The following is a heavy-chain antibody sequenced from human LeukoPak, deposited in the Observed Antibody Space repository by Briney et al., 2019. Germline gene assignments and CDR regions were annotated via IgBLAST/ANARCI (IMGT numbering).Heavy chain of an antibody. D-gene: IGHD1-1*01. V-gene: IGHV5-51*01. CDR3: ARRDSGTYYRDV. J-gene: IGHJ6*03. CDR1: GRGCNRYR. Sequence: GESLKISLKEYGRGCNRYRTGWSRQMPGKGLEWMGIIYPGDSDTRYSPSFQGQVTISADKSISTAYLQWSSLKASDTAMYYCARRDSGTYYRDVWGKGTTVTVSS. CDR2: IYPGDSDT.